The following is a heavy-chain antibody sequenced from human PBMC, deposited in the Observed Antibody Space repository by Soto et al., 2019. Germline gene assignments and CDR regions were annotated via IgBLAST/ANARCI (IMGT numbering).Heavy chain of an antibody. CDR1: GFTFSSYG. V-gene: IGHV3-30*18. Sequence: QVQLVESGGGVVQPGRSLRLSCAASGFTFSSYGMHWVRQAPGKGLEWVAVISYDGSNKYYADSVKGRFTISRDNSKNTLYLQMNSLGAEDTAVYYCANVITFGGVIEEDYWGQGTLVTVSS. J-gene: IGHJ4*02. CDR3: ANVITFGGVIEEDY. D-gene: IGHD3-16*02. CDR2: ISYDGSNK.